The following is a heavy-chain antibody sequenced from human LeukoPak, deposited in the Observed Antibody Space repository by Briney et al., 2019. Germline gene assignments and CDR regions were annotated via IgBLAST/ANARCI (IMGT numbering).Heavy chain of an antibody. J-gene: IGHJ5*02. Sequence: PSQTLSLTCTVSGGSISSGGNYWTWIRQHPGKGLEWIGYMHYSGTTYHNPSLKSRVTISVDTSKNQFSLKLNSVTAADAAVYYCVRYYHDSSGYSNWFDPWGQGSLVTVSS. CDR2: MHYSGTT. CDR3: VRYYHDSSGYSNWFDP. D-gene: IGHD3-22*01. CDR1: GGSISSGGNY. V-gene: IGHV4-31*03.